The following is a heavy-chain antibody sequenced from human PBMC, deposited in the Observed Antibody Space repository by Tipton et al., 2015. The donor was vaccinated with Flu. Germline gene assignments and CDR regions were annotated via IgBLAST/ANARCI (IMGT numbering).Heavy chain of an antibody. Sequence: TLSLTCTISGGSISSGDYYWSWIRQSPGKGLEWLGYIYHSGNTYYNPSLNSRTTISVDASKNQFSLKLSSVTAADAAVYYCARDTNYYDNGIDNWGQGTLVTVSS. CDR2: IYHSGNT. J-gene: IGHJ4*02. D-gene: IGHD3-22*01. CDR3: ARDTNYYDNGIDN. CDR1: GGSISSGDYY. V-gene: IGHV4-30-4*01.